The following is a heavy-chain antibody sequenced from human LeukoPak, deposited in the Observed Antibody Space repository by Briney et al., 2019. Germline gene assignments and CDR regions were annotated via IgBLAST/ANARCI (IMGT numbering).Heavy chain of an antibody. V-gene: IGHV1-18*01. CDR3: ARTPERYDYGDYVDY. D-gene: IGHD4-17*01. J-gene: IGHJ4*02. Sequence: ASVKVSCKASGYTFTSYGISWVRQAPGQGLEWMGWISAYNGNTNYAQKLQGRVTMTTDTSTSTAYMELRSLRSDDTAVYYCARTPERYDYGDYVDYWGQGTLVTVSS. CDR2: ISAYNGNT. CDR1: GYTFTSYG.